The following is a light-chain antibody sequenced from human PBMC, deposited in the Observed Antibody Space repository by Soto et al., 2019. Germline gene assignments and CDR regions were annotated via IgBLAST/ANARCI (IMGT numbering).Light chain of an antibody. CDR2: DAS. V-gene: IGKV3-11*01. CDR3: QQRSNWPPIT. CDR1: QSVSSY. J-gene: IGKJ5*01. Sequence: EIVLTQSPATLSVSPGERATVSCRASQSVSSYLAWYQQKPGQAPRLLIYDASNRATGIPDRFSGSGSGTDFTLTISSLEPEDFAVYYCQQRSNWPPITFGQGTRLEIK.